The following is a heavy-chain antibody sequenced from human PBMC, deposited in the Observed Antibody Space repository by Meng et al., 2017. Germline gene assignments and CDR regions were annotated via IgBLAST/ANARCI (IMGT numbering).Heavy chain of an antibody. J-gene: IGHJ5*02. D-gene: IGHD1-26*01. V-gene: IGHV4-30-4*01. Sequence: QVQLQESGPGLVKPSQTLSLTCTVSGGSISSGNYYWSWIRQPPGKGLEWIGYIYHSGSTYYNPSLKSRVTISVDTSKNQFSLKLNYVTAADTAVYYCAKDSGVGGSYNWFDPWGQGTLDTVSS. CDR1: GGSISSGNYY. CDR2: IYHSGST. CDR3: AKDSGVGGSYNWFDP.